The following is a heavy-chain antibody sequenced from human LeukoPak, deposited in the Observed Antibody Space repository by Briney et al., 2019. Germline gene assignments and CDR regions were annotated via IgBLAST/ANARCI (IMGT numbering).Heavy chain of an antibody. CDR1: GFTFSSYG. CDR2: TSYDGSNK. J-gene: IGHJ6*02. Sequence: PGRSLRLSCAASGFTFSSYGIHWVRQAPGKGLEWVAATSYDGSNKHYADSVKGRFTISRDNAKNSLYLQMNSLRAEDTAVYYCARGVHSRRPYGMDVWGQGTTVTVSS. V-gene: IGHV3-30*03. D-gene: IGHD6-13*01. CDR3: ARGVHSRRPYGMDV.